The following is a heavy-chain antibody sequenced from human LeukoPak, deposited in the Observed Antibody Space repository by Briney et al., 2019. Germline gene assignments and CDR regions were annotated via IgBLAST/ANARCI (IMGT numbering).Heavy chain of an antibody. CDR2: ISGRGDTI. J-gene: IGHJ4*02. V-gene: IGHV3-23*01. Sequence: PGGSLRLSCAASGFTFSTYAMSWVRQAPGKGLEWVSIISGRGDTIYYADSVKGRFTISRDNSKNTVDLQMNSLRDEDTAVYYCVRGDGYNFFDYWGQGTLVTVSS. CDR1: GFTFSTYA. CDR3: VRGDGYNFFDY. D-gene: IGHD5-24*01.